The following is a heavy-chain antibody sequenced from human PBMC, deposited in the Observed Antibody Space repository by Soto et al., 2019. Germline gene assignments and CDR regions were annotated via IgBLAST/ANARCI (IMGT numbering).Heavy chain of an antibody. Sequence: GGSLRLSCAVSAFTLSSYSMNWVRQAPGKGLEWVSSISSSSTYIYYADSVKGRFTISRDNAKNSVYLQVNSLRAEDTAVYYCTREALWVSATRNFDS. J-gene: IGHJ5*01. D-gene: IGHD2-15*01. CDR3: TREALWVSATRNFDS. V-gene: IGHV3-21*01. CDR1: AFTLSSYS. CDR2: ISSSSTYI.